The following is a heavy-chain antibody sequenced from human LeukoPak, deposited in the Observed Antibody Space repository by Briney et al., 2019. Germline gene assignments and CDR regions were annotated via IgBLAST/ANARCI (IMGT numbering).Heavy chain of an antibody. Sequence: PSGTLSLTCTVSGGSISSSSYSWVWIRQPPGKGLEWIGSIYYSGSSYYNPSFKSRVTISVDTSKNQFSLKLNSVTAADTAVYYCARTYYYGSGSYYYFDYWGQGTLVTVSS. J-gene: IGHJ4*02. CDR2: IYYSGSS. CDR3: ARTYYYGSGSYYYFDY. D-gene: IGHD3-10*01. CDR1: GGSISSSSYS. V-gene: IGHV4-39*01.